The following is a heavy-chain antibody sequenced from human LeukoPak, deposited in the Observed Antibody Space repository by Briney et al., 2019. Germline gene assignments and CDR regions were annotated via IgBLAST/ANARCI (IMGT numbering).Heavy chain of an antibody. CDR2: IYYSGST. Sequence: SETLSLTCTVSGGSISSYYWSWIRQPPGKGLEWIGYIYYSGSTNYNPSLKSRVTISVDTSKNQFSLKLSSVTAADTAVYYCARLSVDTAMVPYFDYWGQGALVTVSS. D-gene: IGHD5-18*01. CDR3: ARLSVDTAMVPYFDY. V-gene: IGHV4-59*08. CDR1: GGSISSYY. J-gene: IGHJ4*02.